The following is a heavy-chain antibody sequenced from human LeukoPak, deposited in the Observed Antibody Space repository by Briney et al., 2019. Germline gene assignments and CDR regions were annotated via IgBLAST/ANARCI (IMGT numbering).Heavy chain of an antibody. V-gene: IGHV3-23*01. Sequence: GGSLRLSCAASGFTFSSYAMSWVRQAPGKGLEWVSAISGSGGSTYYADSVKGRFTIPRDNSKNTLYLQMNSLRAEDTAVYYCARGSSSLSGAFDIWGQGTMVTVSS. CDR3: ARGSSSLSGAFDI. J-gene: IGHJ3*02. D-gene: IGHD6-13*01. CDR2: ISGSGGST. CDR1: GFTFSSYA.